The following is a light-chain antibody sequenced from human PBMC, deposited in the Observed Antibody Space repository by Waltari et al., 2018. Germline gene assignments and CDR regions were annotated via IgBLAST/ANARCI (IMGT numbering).Light chain of an antibody. Sequence: EIVMTQSPATLSASPGDGATLSCRASQSISSNLAWYQQKPGQAPRLLIYGASTRATGIPARFSGGGSGAEYTLTIRSLQSDDVAVYYCQQYHDWPPWTFGQGTRVEIK. J-gene: IGKJ1*01. CDR1: QSISSN. CDR3: QQYHDWPPWT. V-gene: IGKV3-15*01. CDR2: GAS.